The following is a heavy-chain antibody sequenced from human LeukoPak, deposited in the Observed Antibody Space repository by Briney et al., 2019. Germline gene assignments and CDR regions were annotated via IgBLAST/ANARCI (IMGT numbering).Heavy chain of an antibody. CDR1: GGSISSSSYY. D-gene: IGHD5-18*01. CDR3: ARGGYSYGEYYYYGMDV. J-gene: IGHJ6*02. CDR2: IYTSGST. Sequence: SETLSLTCTVSGGSISSSSYYWGWIRQPPGKGLEWIGSIYTSGSTNYNPSLKSRVTISVDTSKNQFSLKLSSVTAADTAVYYCARGGYSYGEYYYYGMDVWGQGTTVTVSS. V-gene: IGHV4-39*07.